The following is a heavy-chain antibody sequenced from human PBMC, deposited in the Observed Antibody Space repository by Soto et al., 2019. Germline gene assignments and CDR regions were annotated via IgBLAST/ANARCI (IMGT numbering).Heavy chain of an antibody. CDR2: ISYSGST. Sequence: SETLSLTCTVPGGSISSGGYYLSWLRQHPGKGLDWIGYISYSGSTYYNPSLKSRVTLSVDPSKNQFSLKLSPVTAADTAVHYCAGAPLIVEVPAAITDYFDYWGRGTLVTVSS. V-gene: IGHV4-31*03. CDR1: GGSISSGGYY. CDR3: AGAPLIVEVPAAITDYFDY. D-gene: IGHD2-2*01. J-gene: IGHJ4*02.